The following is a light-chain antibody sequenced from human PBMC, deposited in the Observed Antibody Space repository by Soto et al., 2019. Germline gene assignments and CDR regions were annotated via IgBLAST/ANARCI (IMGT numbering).Light chain of an antibody. V-gene: IGLV2-11*01. Sequence: ALTQPRSVSGSPGQSVTISCTGTSSDVGGYNYVSWYQQHPGKAPKLMIYDVSKRPSGVPDRFSGSKSGNTASLTISGLQAEDEADYYCCSYAGSYTYVFGTGTQLTVL. J-gene: IGLJ1*01. CDR1: SSDVGGYNY. CDR3: CSYAGSYTYV. CDR2: DVS.